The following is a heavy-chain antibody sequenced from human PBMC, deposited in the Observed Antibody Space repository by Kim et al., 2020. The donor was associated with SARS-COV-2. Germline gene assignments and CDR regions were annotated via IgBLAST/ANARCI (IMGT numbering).Heavy chain of an antibody. Sequence: NPSLKSRITISVDTSTNQFSLKLSSGTAADTAVYYCARMAYHLLGGYVDYWGQGTLVTVSS. J-gene: IGHJ4*02. D-gene: IGHD2-15*01. CDR3: ARMAYHLLGGYVDY. V-gene: IGHV4-39*01.